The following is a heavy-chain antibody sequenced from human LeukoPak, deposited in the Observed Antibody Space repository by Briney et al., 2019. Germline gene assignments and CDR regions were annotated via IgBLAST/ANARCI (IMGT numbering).Heavy chain of an antibody. D-gene: IGHD6-19*01. Sequence: GGSLRLSCAASGFTFTNFVMSWVRQAPGKGLEWVSYIDGSGVSTNYADSVKGRFTISRDNSKNTLYLQMNSLRAGDTAVYYCARGAGGIAVAGTWFDPWGQGTLVTVSS. CDR3: ARGAGGIAVAGTWFDP. J-gene: IGHJ5*02. CDR1: GFTFTNFV. V-gene: IGHV3-23*01. CDR2: IDGSGVST.